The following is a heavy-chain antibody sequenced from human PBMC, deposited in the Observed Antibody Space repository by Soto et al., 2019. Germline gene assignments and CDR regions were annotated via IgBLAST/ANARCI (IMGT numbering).Heavy chain of an antibody. D-gene: IGHD1-20*01. J-gene: IGHJ4*02. CDR3: ARDLSSNWNEVPGFDY. V-gene: IGHV3-11*01. Sequence: LSLTCAASGFTFSDYYMSWIRQAPGKGLEWVSYISSSGSTIYYADSVKGRFTISRDNAKNSLYLQMNSLRAEDTAVYYCARDLSSNWNEVPGFDYWGQGTLVTVSS. CDR2: ISSSGSTI. CDR1: GFTFSDYY.